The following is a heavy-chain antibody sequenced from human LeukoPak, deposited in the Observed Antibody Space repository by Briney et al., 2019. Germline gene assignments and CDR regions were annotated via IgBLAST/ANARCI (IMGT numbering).Heavy chain of an antibody. J-gene: IGHJ4*02. CDR3: ARKDDSSGPYFDY. CDR1: GGSFSGYY. Sequence: PSETLSLTCAVSGGSFSGYYWSWIRQPPGKGLEWIGEINHSGSTNYNPSLKSRVTISVDTSKNQFSLKLSSVTAADTAVYYCARKDDSSGPYFDYWGQGTLVTVSS. D-gene: IGHD3-22*01. V-gene: IGHV4-34*01. CDR2: INHSGST.